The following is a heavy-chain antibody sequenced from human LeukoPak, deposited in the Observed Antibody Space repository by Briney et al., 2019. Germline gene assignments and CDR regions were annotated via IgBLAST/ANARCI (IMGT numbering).Heavy chain of an antibody. D-gene: IGHD5-18*01. CDR1: GFTFSSYG. CDR3: AKDRSRGYSYGYLYFQH. CDR2: IRYDGSNK. Sequence: PGGSLRLSCAASGFTFSSYGMHWVRQAPGKGLEWVAFIRYDGSNKYYADSVKGRFTISRDNSKNTLYLQMNSLRAEDTAVYYCAKDRSRGYSYGYLYFQHWGQGTLVTVSS. J-gene: IGHJ1*01. V-gene: IGHV3-30*02.